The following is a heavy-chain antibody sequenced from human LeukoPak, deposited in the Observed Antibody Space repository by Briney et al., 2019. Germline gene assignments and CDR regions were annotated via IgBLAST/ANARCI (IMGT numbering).Heavy chain of an antibody. V-gene: IGHV3-7*01. CDR2: IKQDGSEK. J-gene: IGHJ6*02. D-gene: IGHD2-21*02. CDR1: GFTFSSYW. Sequence: GGSLRLSCAASGFTFSSYWVSWVRQAPGKGLEWVANIKQDGSEKYYVDSVKGRFTISRDNAKNSLYLQMNSLRAEDTAVYYCARSPYGGNSYHHYYYYGMDVWGQGTTVTVSS. CDR3: ARSPYGGNSYHHYYYYGMDV.